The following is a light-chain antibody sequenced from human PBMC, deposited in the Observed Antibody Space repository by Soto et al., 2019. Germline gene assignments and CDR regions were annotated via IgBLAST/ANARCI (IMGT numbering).Light chain of an antibody. J-gene: IGLJ1*01. V-gene: IGLV2-14*01. CDR1: SSDVGGYDY. CDR2: DVS. CDR3: SSYTSSSTPLV. Sequence: QSALTQPASVSGSPGQSITISCTGSSSDVGGYDYVSWYQQHPGKPPKLMIYDVSNRPSGVSDRFSGSKSGNTASLTISGLHADDQADYYCSSYTSSSTPLVFGTGTKVPVL.